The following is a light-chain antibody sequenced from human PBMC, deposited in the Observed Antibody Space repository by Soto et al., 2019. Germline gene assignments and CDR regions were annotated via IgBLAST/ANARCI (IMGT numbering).Light chain of an antibody. CDR2: AAS. Sequence: EIVLTQSPGTLSLSPGEGATLSCRASQSVGGSYLAWYQHKPGQAPRLLIYAASSRATGFPDRFSGSGSGTDFTLTICRLEPEDFAVYYCQQYGSSPRTFGQGTKLEIK. J-gene: IGKJ2*01. CDR1: QSVGGSY. CDR3: QQYGSSPRT. V-gene: IGKV3-20*01.